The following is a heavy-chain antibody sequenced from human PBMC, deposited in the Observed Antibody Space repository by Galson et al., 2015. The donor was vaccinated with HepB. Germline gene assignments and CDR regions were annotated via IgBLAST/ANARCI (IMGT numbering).Heavy chain of an antibody. CDR3: AHTSWFGELSPFDY. J-gene: IGHJ4*02. D-gene: IGHD3-10*01. CDR2: IYWNDDK. CDR1: GFSLSTSGVG. Sequence: PALVKPTQTLTLTCTFSGFSLSTSGVGVGWIRQPPGKALEWLALIYWNDDKRYSPSLKSRLTITKDTSKNQVVLTMTNMDPVDTATYYCAHTSWFGELSPFDYWGQGTLVTVSS. V-gene: IGHV2-5*01.